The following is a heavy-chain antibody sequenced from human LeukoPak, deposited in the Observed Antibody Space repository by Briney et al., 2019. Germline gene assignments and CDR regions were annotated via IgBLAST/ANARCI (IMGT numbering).Heavy chain of an antibody. V-gene: IGHV5-51*01. D-gene: IGHD5-12*01. CDR3: ARRQAVATLGEFDY. CDR1: GCSFTSYW. J-gene: IGHJ4*02. Sequence: GESLQISSKGSGCSFTSYWIGWGGQMPGKGREWMGIIYPGEANTRYSPSFQGQVTISADKSISTAYLQWSSLKASDTAMYYCARRQAVATLGEFDYWGQGTLVTVSS. CDR2: IYPGEANT.